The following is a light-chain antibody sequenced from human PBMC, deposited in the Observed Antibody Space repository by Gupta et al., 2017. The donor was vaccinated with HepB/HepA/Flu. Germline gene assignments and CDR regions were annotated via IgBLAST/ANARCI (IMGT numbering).Light chain of an antibody. CDR2: GVN. CDR3: SSFTGSSVLWV. CDR1: ISDVGTYYY. V-gene: IGLV2-14*03. J-gene: IGLJ3*02. Sequence: HSALTQPASVSGSPGQSITISCTGTISDVGTYYYVSWYQQKPHKAPKLMIYGVNSRPSGVSNRFSGSKSGNTASLTISGLQAEDEADYYCSSFTGSSVLWVFGGGTKLTVL.